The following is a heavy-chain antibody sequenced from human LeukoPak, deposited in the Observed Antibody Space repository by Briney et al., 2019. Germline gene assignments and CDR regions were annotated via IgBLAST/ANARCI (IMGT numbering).Heavy chain of an antibody. J-gene: IGHJ4*02. V-gene: IGHV3-53*01. D-gene: IGHD2-15*01. Sequence: PGGSLRLSCAASGFTVSSNYMSWVRQAPGKGLEWVSVIYSGGSTYYADSVKGRFTISRDNSKNTLYLQMNSLRADDTAVYYCGRAYCSGGSCVDFWGQGTLVTVSS. CDR1: GFTVSSNY. CDR3: GRAYCSGGSCVDF. CDR2: IYSGGST.